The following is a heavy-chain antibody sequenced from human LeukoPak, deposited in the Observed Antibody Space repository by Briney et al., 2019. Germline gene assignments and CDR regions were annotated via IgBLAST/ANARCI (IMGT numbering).Heavy chain of an antibody. D-gene: IGHD6-13*01. CDR2: INTNTGNP. CDR1: GGTFSSYA. V-gene: IGHV7-4-1*02. Sequence: ASVKVSCKASGGTFSSYAISWVGQAPGQGLEWMGWINTNTGNPTYPQGFTGRFVFSLDTSVSTAYLQISSLKAEDTAVYYCARVGRQQLKYFQHWGQGTLVTVSS. CDR3: ARVGRQQLKYFQH. J-gene: IGHJ1*01.